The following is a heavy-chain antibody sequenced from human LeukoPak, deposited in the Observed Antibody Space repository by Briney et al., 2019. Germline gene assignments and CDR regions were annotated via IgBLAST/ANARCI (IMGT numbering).Heavy chain of an antibody. Sequence: GGSLRLSCAASGFSFSSYDRHWVRQAPGQGLEWVSYISSSGSPIYYADSVKGRFTISRDNAKNLLYLQMNSLRVGDTAVYYCARDRTRGYCSGGSCKDPHWYFDLWGRGSLVTVSS. V-gene: IGHV3-48*03. CDR1: GFSFSSYD. J-gene: IGHJ2*01. D-gene: IGHD2-15*01. CDR2: ISSSGSPI. CDR3: ARDRTRGYCSGGSCKDPHWYFDL.